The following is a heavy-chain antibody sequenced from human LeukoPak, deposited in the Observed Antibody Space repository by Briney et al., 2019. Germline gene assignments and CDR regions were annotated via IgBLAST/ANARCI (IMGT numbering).Heavy chain of an antibody. CDR2: ISGSGGTT. Sequence: GGSLRLSCEASGFTFRKYVVTWVRQAPGKGLEWVSIISGSGGTTYYADSVKGRFTISRDNSKNTLYLQMNSLRAEDTAIYYCAKFPSTVPTNYFDNWGQGTLVTVSS. D-gene: IGHD2-2*01. CDR3: AKFPSTVPTNYFDN. CDR1: GFTFRKYV. J-gene: IGHJ4*02. V-gene: IGHV3-23*01.